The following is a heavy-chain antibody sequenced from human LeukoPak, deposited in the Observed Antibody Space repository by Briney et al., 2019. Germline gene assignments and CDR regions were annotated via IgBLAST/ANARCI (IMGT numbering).Heavy chain of an antibody. CDR1: GGSIGTSY. J-gene: IGHJ4*02. D-gene: IGHD5-18*01. CDR2: VSYSGNT. V-gene: IGHV4-59*08. Sequence: KTSETLSLTCTVSGGSIGTSYWSWIRQPPGKGLEWIGYVSYSGNTNYNPSLKSPVTVSVGPSKNQFSLKLSSVTAADTAVHYCARQLYTSMGPFDYWGQGTLVTVSS. CDR3: ARQLYTSMGPFDY.